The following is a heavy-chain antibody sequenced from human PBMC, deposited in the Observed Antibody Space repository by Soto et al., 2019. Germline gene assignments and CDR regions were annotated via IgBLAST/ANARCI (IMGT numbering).Heavy chain of an antibody. CDR1: GGTFSSYA. V-gene: IGHV1-69*13. Sequence: SVKVSCKASGGTFSSYAISWVRQAPGQGLEWMGGIIPIFGTANYAQKFQGRVTITADESTSTAYMELSSLRSEDTAVYYCARDLRGRITIFGVVTNWFDPWGQGALVTVSS. D-gene: IGHD3-3*01. CDR3: ARDLRGRITIFGVVTNWFDP. CDR2: IIPIFGTA. J-gene: IGHJ5*02.